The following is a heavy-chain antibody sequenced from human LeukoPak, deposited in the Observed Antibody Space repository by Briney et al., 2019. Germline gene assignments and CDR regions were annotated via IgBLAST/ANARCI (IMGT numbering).Heavy chain of an antibody. D-gene: IGHD2-15*01. CDR1: GYTFTSYY. V-gene: IGHV1-46*01. CDR3: ARGNPINSGYGGIVVVVAATFDY. Sequence: ASVKVSCKASGYTFTSYYMHWVRQAPGQGLEWMGIINPSGGSTSYAQKFQGRVTMTRDTSTSTVYIELSSLRSEDTVVYYCARGNPINSGYGGIVVVVAATFDYWGQGTLVTVSS. CDR2: INPSGGST. J-gene: IGHJ4*02.